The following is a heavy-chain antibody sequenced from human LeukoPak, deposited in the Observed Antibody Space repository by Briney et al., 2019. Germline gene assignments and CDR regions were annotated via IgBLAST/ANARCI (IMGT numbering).Heavy chain of an antibody. J-gene: IGHJ4*02. CDR1: GSTFDDYA. D-gene: IGHD6-6*01. V-gene: IGHV3-9*01. Sequence: PGGSLRLYCAASGSTFDDYAMHWVRQAPGKGLEWVSGISWNSGSIGYADSVKGRFIISRDNAKNSLYLQMNSLRAEDTAVYYCARSPYSSSSMDYWGQGTLVTVSS. CDR3: ARSPYSSSSMDY. CDR2: ISWNSGSI.